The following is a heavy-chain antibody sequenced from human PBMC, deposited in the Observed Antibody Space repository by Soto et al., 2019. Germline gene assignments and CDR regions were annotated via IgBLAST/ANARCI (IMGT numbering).Heavy chain of an antibody. CDR1: GFTFSSYA. D-gene: IGHD3-16*01. CDR2: ISYDGSNK. J-gene: IGHJ4*02. CDR3: ARGYDYVWGSPH. Sequence: QVQLVESGGGVVQPGRSLRLSCAASGFTFSSYAMHWVRQAPGKGLEWVAVISYDGSNKYYADSVKGRFTISRDNSKNTLYLQMNCLRAEDTAVYYCARGYDYVWGSPHWGQGTLVTVSS. V-gene: IGHV3-30-3*01.